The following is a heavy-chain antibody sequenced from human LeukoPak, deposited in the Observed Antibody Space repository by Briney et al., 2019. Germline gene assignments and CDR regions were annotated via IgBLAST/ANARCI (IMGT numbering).Heavy chain of an antibody. V-gene: IGHV3-7*01. J-gene: IGHJ4*02. Sequence: PGGSLRLSCAASGFTFNSYWMSWVRQAPEKGPEWLASIRQDGSDKQYVDSVKGRFTISRDNAKNSLYPQVNSLSAEDTAVYYCARHSRGSPIDDWGQGTLVTVSS. D-gene: IGHD2-15*01. CDR3: ARHSRGSPIDD. CDR1: GFTFNSYW. CDR2: IRQDGSDK.